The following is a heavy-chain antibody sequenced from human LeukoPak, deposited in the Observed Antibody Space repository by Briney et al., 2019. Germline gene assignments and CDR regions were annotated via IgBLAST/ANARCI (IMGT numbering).Heavy chain of an antibody. J-gene: IGHJ1*01. D-gene: IGHD2-2*01. CDR2: INHSGST. Sequence: PSETLSLTCAVYGGSFSGYYWSWIRQPPGKGLEGMGEINHSGSTNYNPSLKSRVTISVDTSKNQFSLKLSSVTAADTAVYYCARTLGYCSSTSCYFAEYFQHWGQGTLVTVSS. V-gene: IGHV4-34*01. CDR1: GGSFSGYY. CDR3: ARTLGYCSSTSCYFAEYFQH.